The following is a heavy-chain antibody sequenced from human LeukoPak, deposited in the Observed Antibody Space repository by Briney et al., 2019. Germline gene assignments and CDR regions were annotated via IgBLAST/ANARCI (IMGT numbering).Heavy chain of an antibody. J-gene: IGHJ4*02. V-gene: IGHV3-30*02. Sequence: GGSLRLSCAPSAFTFSSYAMHWVRQAPDKGLEWVAFIRYDGSNKYYADSVKGRFTISRDNSKNTLFLQMNSLRAEDTAVYFCARVGRGYSFKVYYFDYWGQGTLVTVSS. D-gene: IGHD5-18*01. CDR3: ARVGRGYSFKVYYFDY. CDR1: AFTFSSYA. CDR2: IRYDGSNK.